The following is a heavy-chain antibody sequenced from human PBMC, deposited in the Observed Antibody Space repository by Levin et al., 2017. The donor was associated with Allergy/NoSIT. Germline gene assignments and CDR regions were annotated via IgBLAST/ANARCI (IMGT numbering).Heavy chain of an antibody. V-gene: IGHV4-34*01. J-gene: IGHJ4*02. CDR2: INHSGST. D-gene: IGHD3-16*02. CDR1: GGSFSAYY. Sequence: PSETLSLTCTVYGGSFSAYYWSWIRQPPGKGLEWIGEINHSGSTNYKSSLKSRVTISVDTSKNQFSLKLSSVTAADTAVYYCARYGPYDSVWGTYRYTRNYFDYWGQGTLVTVSS. CDR3: ARYGPYDSVWGTYRYTRNYFDY.